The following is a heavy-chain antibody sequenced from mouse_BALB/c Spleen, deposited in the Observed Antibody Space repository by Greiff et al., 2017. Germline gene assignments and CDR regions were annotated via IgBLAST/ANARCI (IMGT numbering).Heavy chain of an antibody. Sequence: ESGPGLVKPSQSLSLTCSVTGYSITSGYYWNWIRQFPGNKLEWMGYISYDGSNNYNPSLKNRISITRDTSKNQFFLKLNSVTTEDTATYYCARVYGNFSMDYWGQGTAVTVSS. J-gene: IGHJ4*01. V-gene: IGHV3-6*02. CDR3: ARVYGNFSMDY. CDR1: GYSITSGYY. D-gene: IGHD2-1*01. CDR2: ISYDGSN.